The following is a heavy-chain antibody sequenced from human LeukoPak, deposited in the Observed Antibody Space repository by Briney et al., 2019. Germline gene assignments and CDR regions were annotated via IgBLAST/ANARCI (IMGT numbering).Heavy chain of an antibody. CDR1: GGSFSGYY. V-gene: IGHV4-34*01. D-gene: IGHD1-14*01. J-gene: IGHJ3*02. CDR3: ARNSGPRYYAFDI. CDR2: IYYSGTT. Sequence: SETLSLTCAVYGGSFSGYYWGWIRQPPGKGLEWVATIYYSGTTYYNPSLKSRVTISLNTSKNQFSLKLTSVTAADTAVYYCARNSGPRYYAFDIWGQGTMVTVSS.